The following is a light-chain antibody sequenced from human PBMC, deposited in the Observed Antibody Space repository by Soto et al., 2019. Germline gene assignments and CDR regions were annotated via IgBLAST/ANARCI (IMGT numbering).Light chain of an antibody. CDR2: AAS. CDR1: QSVSSN. CDR3: QQYNNWPRT. Sequence: EIVMTQSPATLSVSPGERATLSCRASQSVSSNLAWYQQKPGQAPRLPIYAASTRATGIPARFSGSGSGTEFTLTISSLQSEDFAVYYCQQYNNWPRTFGQGTKVDIK. J-gene: IGKJ1*01. V-gene: IGKV3-15*01.